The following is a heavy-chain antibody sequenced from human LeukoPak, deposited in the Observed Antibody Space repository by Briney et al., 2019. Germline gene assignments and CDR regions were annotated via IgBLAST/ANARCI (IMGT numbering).Heavy chain of an antibody. J-gene: IGHJ4*02. CDR1: GGAISSYY. V-gene: IGHV4-59*01. CDR2: IYYSGST. D-gene: IGHD3-10*01. CDR3: ARVGTYGSGSYLSWLDY. Sequence: SETLSLTCTVSGGAISSYYWSWIRQPPGKALEWIGYIYYSGSTNYHPSLTSRVTISVDTSKNQFSLKLSSVTAADTAVYYCARVGTYGSGSYLSWLDYWGQGTLVTVSS.